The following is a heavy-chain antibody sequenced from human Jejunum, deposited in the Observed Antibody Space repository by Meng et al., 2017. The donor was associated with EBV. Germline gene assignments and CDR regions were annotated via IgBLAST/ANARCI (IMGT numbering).Heavy chain of an antibody. CDR3: AGNGYYALEY. V-gene: IGHV4-4*02. CDR1: GGSIRDNDW. CDR2: IYHGGGT. J-gene: IGHJ4*02. Sequence: QVHLAESGPGLVTPSGTLSLPCVVSGGSIRDNDWWSWVRQPPGKGLEWLGEIYHGGGTNYNPSLESRVTISVDKSKNQFSLKLNSVTVADTAVYYCAGNGYYALEYWGPGILVTVSS. D-gene: IGHD3-22*01.